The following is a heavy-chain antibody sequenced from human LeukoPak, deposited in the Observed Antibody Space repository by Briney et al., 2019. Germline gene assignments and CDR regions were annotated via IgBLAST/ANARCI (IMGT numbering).Heavy chain of an antibody. CDR3: ARDYYDSSGYYMSDYYYGMDV. Sequence: SETLSLTCTVSGGSISSSSYYWGWIRQPPGKGLEWIGSIYYSGSTYYNPSLKSRVTISVDTSKNQFSLKLSSVTAADTAVYYCARDYYDSSGYYMSDYYYGMDVWGQGTTVTVSS. D-gene: IGHD3-22*01. V-gene: IGHV4-39*02. CDR2: IYYSGST. J-gene: IGHJ6*02. CDR1: GGSISSSSYY.